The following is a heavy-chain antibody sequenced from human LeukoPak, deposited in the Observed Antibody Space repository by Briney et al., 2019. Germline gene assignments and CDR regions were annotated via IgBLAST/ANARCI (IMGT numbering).Heavy chain of an antibody. CDR3: ARRQGCSSTSCPPDH. D-gene: IGHD2-2*01. CDR2: IYPGDSDT. J-gene: IGHJ4*02. CDR1: GYSFNTYW. Sequence: PGESLKISCRGSGYSFNTYWIGWVRQMPGKGLEWMGIIYPGDSDTRYSPSFQGQVTMSADESINTAYLQWSSLKASDTAMYYCARRQGCSSTSCPPDHWGQGTLVTVSS. V-gene: IGHV5-51*01.